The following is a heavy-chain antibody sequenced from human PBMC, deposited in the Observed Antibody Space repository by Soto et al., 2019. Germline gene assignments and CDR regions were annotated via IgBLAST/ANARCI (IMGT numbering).Heavy chain of an antibody. V-gene: IGHV3-33*01. CDR2: IWYDGSNK. Sequence: QVQLVESGGGVVQPGRSLRLSCAASGFTFSSYGMHWVRQAPGKGLEWVAVIWYDGSNKYYADSVKGRFTISRDNSKNTLYLQMNSLRAEDTAVYYCARGGLAKGGGMDVWGQGTTVTVSS. CDR1: GFTFSSYG. CDR3: ARGGLAKGGGMDV. J-gene: IGHJ6*02. D-gene: IGHD3-9*01.